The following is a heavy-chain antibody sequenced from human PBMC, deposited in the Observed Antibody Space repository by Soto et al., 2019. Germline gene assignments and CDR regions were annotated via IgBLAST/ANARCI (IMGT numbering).Heavy chain of an antibody. Sequence: QVQLQESGPGLVKPSGTLSLTCAVSGGSISSNNWWSWVRQPPGKGLEWIGEIYHTGSTNYNPSLKSRVTISVDKSKNQFSPKLSSVTAADTAVYYCARQLVPPEYYYGMDVWGQGTTVTVSS. J-gene: IGHJ6*02. CDR1: GGSISSNNW. V-gene: IGHV4-4*02. CDR3: ARQLVPPEYYYGMDV. CDR2: IYHTGST. D-gene: IGHD6-13*01.